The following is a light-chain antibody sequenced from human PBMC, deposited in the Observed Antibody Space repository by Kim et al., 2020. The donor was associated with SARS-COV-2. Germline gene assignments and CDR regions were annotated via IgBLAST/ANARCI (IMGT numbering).Light chain of an antibody. V-gene: IGKV3-20*01. Sequence: SPGDRATLSCSASQSVSSSYLAWYQQKPGQAPRLLIYGASSRATGIPDRFSGSGSGTDFTLTISRLEPEDFAVYYCQQYGSSPMYSFGQGTKLE. J-gene: IGKJ2*03. CDR2: GAS. CDR1: QSVSSSY. CDR3: QQYGSSPMYS.